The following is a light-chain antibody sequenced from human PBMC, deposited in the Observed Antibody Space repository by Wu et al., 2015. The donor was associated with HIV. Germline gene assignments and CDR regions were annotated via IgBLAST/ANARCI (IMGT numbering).Light chain of an antibody. V-gene: IGKV1-9*01. J-gene: IGKJ4*01. CDR3: QQLNGYPLT. CDR1: QGIGNY. Sequence: DIQLTQSPSFLSASLRDRVTITCRASQGIGNYLAWYQQKPGRAPKLLIYAASTLPVGVPSRFYGSGSGTEFTLTISSLQPEDFATYYCQQLNGYPLTFGGGTKVEIK. CDR2: AAS.